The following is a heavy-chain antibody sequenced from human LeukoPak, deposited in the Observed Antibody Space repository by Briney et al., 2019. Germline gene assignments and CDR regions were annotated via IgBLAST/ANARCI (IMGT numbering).Heavy chain of an antibody. Sequence: PSETLSLTCAVYGGSFSGYYWSWIRQPPGKGLEWIGEINHSGSTNYNPSLKGRVTISVDTSKNQFSLKLSSVTAADTAVYYCARSLVVVVPAAILDRNYYYYYYMDVWGKGTTVTVSS. CDR2: INHSGST. CDR3: ARSLVVVVPAAILDRNYYYYYYMDV. V-gene: IGHV4-34*01. CDR1: GGSFSGYY. J-gene: IGHJ6*03. D-gene: IGHD2-2*01.